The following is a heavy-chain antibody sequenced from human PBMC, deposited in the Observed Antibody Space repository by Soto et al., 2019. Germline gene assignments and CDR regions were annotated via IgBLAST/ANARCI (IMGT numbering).Heavy chain of an antibody. Sequence: GGSLRLSCAASGFTFSSYAMHWVRQAPGKGLEWVAVISYDGSNKYYADSVKGRFTISRDNSKNTLYLQMNSLRAEDTAVYYCAKDTRGYSYGSVNGMDVWGQGTTVTVSS. V-gene: IGHV3-30-3*01. CDR1: GFTFSSYA. J-gene: IGHJ6*02. CDR3: AKDTRGYSYGSVNGMDV. CDR2: ISYDGSNK. D-gene: IGHD5-18*01.